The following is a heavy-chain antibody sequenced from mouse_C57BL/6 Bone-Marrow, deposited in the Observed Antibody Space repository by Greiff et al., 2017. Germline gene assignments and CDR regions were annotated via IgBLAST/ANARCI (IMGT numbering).Heavy chain of an antibody. J-gene: IGHJ1*03. CDR1: GYAFSSSW. Sequence: QVQLKESGPELVKPGASVKISCKASGYAFSSSWMNWVKQRPGKGLEWIGRIYPGDGDTNYNGKFKGKATLTADKSSSTAYMQLSSLTSEDSAVYFCARDTTVVAHWYFDVWGTGTTVTVSS. V-gene: IGHV1-82*01. D-gene: IGHD1-1*01. CDR2: IYPGDGDT. CDR3: ARDTTVVAHWYFDV.